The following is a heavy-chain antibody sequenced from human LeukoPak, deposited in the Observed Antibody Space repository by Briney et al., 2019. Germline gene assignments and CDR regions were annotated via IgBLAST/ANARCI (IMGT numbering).Heavy chain of an antibody. CDR3: ARGYGPYNREGYYFDY. CDR2: IYTSGST. Sequence: SETLSLTCTVSGGSLSSASYYWSWIRQPAGKGLEWIGRIYTSGSTNYNPSLKSRVTISVDTSKNQFSLKLSSVTAADTAVYYCARGYGPYNREGYYFDYWGQGTLVTVSS. V-gene: IGHV4-61*02. CDR1: GGSLSSASYY. D-gene: IGHD1-1*01. J-gene: IGHJ4*02.